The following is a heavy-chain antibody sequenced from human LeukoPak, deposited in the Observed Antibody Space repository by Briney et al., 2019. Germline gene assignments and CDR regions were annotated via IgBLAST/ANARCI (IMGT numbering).Heavy chain of an antibody. D-gene: IGHD3-10*01. CDR1: GGSVSSGSYY. Sequence: PSETLSLTCTVSGGSVSSGSYYWSWIRQPPGKGLEWIGYIYYSGSTNYNPSLKSRVTISVNTSKNQFSLKLSSVTAADTAVYYCAAWFGELFDYWGQGTLVTVSS. J-gene: IGHJ4*02. V-gene: IGHV4-61*01. CDR2: IYYSGST. CDR3: AAWFGELFDY.